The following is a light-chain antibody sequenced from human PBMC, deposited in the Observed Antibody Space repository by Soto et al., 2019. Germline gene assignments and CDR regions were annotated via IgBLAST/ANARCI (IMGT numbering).Light chain of an antibody. CDR3: CSYAGSSTPFV. CDR1: SSDFGSYNY. V-gene: IGLV2-23*02. Sequence: QSVLTQPASVSGSPGQSITISCTGTSSDFGSYNYVSWYQQHPGKAPKLMIYDVSNRPSGVSNRFSGSKSGNTASLTISGLQSEDETDCYCCSYAGSSTPFVFGTGTKVTVL. J-gene: IGLJ1*01. CDR2: DVS.